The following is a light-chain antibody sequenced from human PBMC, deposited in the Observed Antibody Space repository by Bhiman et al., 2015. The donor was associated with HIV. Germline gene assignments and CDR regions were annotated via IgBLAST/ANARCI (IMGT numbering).Light chain of an antibody. Sequence: SYELTQPPSVSVSPGQTARITCSGDALPEEYAYWYQQKPGQAPVVVIYQDTKRPSGIPERFSGSNSGNTATLTISGTQAMDEADYYCQAWDSSTEVFGTGTKVTVL. CDR1: ALPEEY. CDR2: QDT. V-gene: IGLV3-1*01. J-gene: IGLJ1*01. CDR3: QAWDSSTEV.